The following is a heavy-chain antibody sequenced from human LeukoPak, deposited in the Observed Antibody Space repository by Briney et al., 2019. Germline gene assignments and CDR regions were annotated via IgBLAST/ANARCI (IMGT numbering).Heavy chain of an antibody. Sequence: SGTLSLTCAVSGGSISSSNWWSWVRPPPGKGLEWIGEIYHSGSTNYNPSLKSRVTISVDKSKNQLSLKLSSVTAADTAVYYCARGPHLPRIAVAGPFDYGGQGTLVTVS. CDR1: GGSISSSNW. CDR3: ARGPHLPRIAVAGPFDY. D-gene: IGHD6-19*01. CDR2: IYHSGST. V-gene: IGHV4-4*02. J-gene: IGHJ4*02.